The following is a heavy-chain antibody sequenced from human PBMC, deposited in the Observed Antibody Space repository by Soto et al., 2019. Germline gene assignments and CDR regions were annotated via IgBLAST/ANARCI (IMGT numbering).Heavy chain of an antibody. V-gene: IGHV1-69*13. D-gene: IGHD6-6*01. Sequence: SVKVSCKASGGTFSSYAISWVRQAPGQGLEWMGGIIPIFGTANYAQKFQGRVTITADESTSTAYMELSSLRSEDTAVYYCSVQLLPAYSSSSGYYYYYGMDVWGQGTTVTVSS. CDR2: IIPIFGTA. CDR3: SVQLLPAYSSSSGYYYYYGMDV. J-gene: IGHJ6*02. CDR1: GGTFSSYA.